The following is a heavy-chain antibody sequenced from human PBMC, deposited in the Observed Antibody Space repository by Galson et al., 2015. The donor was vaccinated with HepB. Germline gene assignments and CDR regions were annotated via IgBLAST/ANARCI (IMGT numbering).Heavy chain of an antibody. D-gene: IGHD7-27*01. CDR2: IKKDGSEK. V-gene: IGHV3-7*01. Sequence: SLRLSCAASGFTFSSYWMSWVRQAPGKGLEWVANIKKDGSEKYYVDSVKGRFTISRDNTKNSLYLEMNSLRVEDTAVYYCAKLGSSSLGAFDMWGQGTMVTVSS. J-gene: IGHJ3*02. CDR1: GFTFSSYW. CDR3: AKLGSSSLGAFDM.